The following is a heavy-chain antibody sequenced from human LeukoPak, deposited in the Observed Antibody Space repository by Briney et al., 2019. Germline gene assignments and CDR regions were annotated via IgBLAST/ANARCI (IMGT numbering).Heavy chain of an antibody. CDR3: ARVRGIAVSGNFYY. D-gene: IGHD6-19*01. CDR1: GYSISSGYY. J-gene: IGHJ4*02. V-gene: IGHV4-38-2*02. Sequence: PSETLSLTCTVSGYSISSGYYWGWIRQPPGKGLEWIGSIYHSGSTYYNPSLKSRVTISVDTSKNQFSLKLTSVTAADTAVYYCARVRGIAVSGNFYYSGQGTLVTVSS. CDR2: IYHSGST.